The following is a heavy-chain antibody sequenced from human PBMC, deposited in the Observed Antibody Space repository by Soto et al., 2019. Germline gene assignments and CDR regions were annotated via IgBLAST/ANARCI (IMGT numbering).Heavy chain of an antibody. Sequence: EVQLVESGGGLVPPGGSLRLYCAGAGFTFSSYWMSWVRQAPGKGLEWVANIKQDGSEKYYVDSLNGRFTISRDNAKNSLYLQMHSLRVEDTAVYYCAREKRANGYFDYWGQGTLVAVSP. J-gene: IGHJ4*02. D-gene: IGHD6-25*01. CDR1: GFTFSSYW. V-gene: IGHV3-7*01. CDR3: AREKRANGYFDY. CDR2: IKQDGSEK.